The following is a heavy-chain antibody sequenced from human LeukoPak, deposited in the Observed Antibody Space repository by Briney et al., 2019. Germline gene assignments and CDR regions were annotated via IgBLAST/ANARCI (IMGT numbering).Heavy chain of an antibody. CDR3: ARVVAVTGTPVYYMDV. D-gene: IGHD6-19*01. J-gene: IGHJ6*03. CDR2: INPNSGGT. Sequence: ASVKVSCKASGYTFTGHYMHWVRQAPGQGLEWMGWINPNSGGTNYAQKFQGRVTMTRDTSVSTAYMELSRLRSDDAAVYYCARVVAVTGTPVYYMDVWGKGTTATVSS. CDR1: GYTFTGHY. V-gene: IGHV1-2*02.